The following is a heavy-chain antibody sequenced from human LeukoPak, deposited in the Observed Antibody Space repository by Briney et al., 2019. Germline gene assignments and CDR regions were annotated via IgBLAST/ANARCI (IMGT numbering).Heavy chain of an antibody. CDR2: ISSSSSYI. V-gene: IGHV3-21*01. J-gene: IGHJ4*02. CDR1: GFTFSSYS. Sequence: GGSLRLSCAASGFTFSSYSMTWVRQAPGKGLEWVSSISSSSSYIYYADSVKGRFTISRDNAKNSLYLQMNSLRAEDTAVYYCASARFLEWSAFDYWGQGTLVTVSS. CDR3: ASARFLEWSAFDY. D-gene: IGHD3-3*01.